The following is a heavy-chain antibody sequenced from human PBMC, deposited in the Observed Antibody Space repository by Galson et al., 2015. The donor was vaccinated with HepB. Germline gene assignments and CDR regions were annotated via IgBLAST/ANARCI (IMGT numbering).Heavy chain of an antibody. J-gene: IGHJ3*02. D-gene: IGHD6-13*01. CDR3: AKDLNGRQLFPDVFDI. CDR1: GFTFSNYA. CDR2: IRCSGGST. Sequence: SLRLSCAASGFTFSNYAMSWVRQAPGKGLEWVSNIRCSGGSTYYADSVKGRITTSRDNSKHTLYLLMNSLRAEDTAVYYCAKDLNGRQLFPDVFDIWGQGTMVTVSS. V-gene: IGHV3-23*01.